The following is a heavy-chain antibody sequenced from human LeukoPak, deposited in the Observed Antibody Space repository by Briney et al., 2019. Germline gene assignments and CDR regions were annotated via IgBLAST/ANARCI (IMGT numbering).Heavy chain of an antibody. J-gene: IGHJ3*02. CDR3: ARDRRSITMVRGVAPAFDI. CDR2: IYTSGST. Sequence: SETLSLTCTVSGGSISSYYWSWIRQPAGKGLEWIGRIYTSGSTNYNPSLKSRVTMSVDTSKNQFSLKLSSVTAADTAVYYCARDRRSITMVRGVAPAFDIWGQGKMVTVSS. V-gene: IGHV4-4*07. CDR1: GGSISSYY. D-gene: IGHD3-10*01.